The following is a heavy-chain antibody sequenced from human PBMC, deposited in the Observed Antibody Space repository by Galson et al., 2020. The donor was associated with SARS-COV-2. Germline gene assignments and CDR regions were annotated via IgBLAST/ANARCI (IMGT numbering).Heavy chain of an antibody. CDR1: GGSISSYY. Sequence: SETLSLTCTVSGGSISSYYWSWIRQPPGKGLEWLGYIYYSGSTNYNPSLKSRVTISVDTSKNQFSLKLSSVTAADTAVYYCARSSIAARGLGFDYWGQGTLVTVSS. J-gene: IGHJ4*02. CDR3: ARSSIAARGLGFDY. D-gene: IGHD6-6*01. CDR2: IYYSGST. V-gene: IGHV4-59*01.